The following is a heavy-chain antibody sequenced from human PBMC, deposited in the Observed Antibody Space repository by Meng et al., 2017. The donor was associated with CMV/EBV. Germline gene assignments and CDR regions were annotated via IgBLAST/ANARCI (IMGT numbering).Heavy chain of an antibody. CDR1: FSSYA. V-gene: IGHV3-30-3*01. CDR3: AREPATDIVVERPWGFDY. D-gene: IGHD2-2*01. CDR2: ISYDGSNK. Sequence: FSSYAMHWVRQAPGKGLEWVAVISYDGSNKYYADSVKGRFTISRDNSKNTLYLQMNSLRAEDTAVYYCAREPATDIVVERPWGFDYWGQGTLVTVSS. J-gene: IGHJ4*02.